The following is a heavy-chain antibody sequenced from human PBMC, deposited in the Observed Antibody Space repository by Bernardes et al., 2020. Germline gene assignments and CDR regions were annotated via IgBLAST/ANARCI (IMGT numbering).Heavy chain of an antibody. CDR3: ARGPRYSYGHYFDY. CDR2: INHSGST. CDR1: GGSFSGYY. J-gene: IGHJ4*02. V-gene: IGHV4-34*01. Sequence: TLSLTCAVYGGSFSGYYWSWIRQPPGKGLEWIGEINHSGSTNYNPSLNSRVTISVDTSKNQFSLKLSSVTAAETAVYYCARGPRYSYGHYFDYWGQGTLVTVSS. D-gene: IGHD5-18*01.